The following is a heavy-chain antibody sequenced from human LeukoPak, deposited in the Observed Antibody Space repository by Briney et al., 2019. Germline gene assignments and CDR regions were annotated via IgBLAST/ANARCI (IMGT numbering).Heavy chain of an antibody. V-gene: IGHV3-23*01. CDR3: AKGSKGTYDY. J-gene: IGHJ4*02. Sequence: GGSLRLSCVAPGFTFSSYVMTWVRQAPGKGLEWVSSIIGNGDSTYYADSVKGRFTISRDNSKNTLYLQMNSLRAEDTAIYYCAKGSKGTYDYWGQGTLVTVFS. CDR1: GFTFSSYV. CDR2: IIGNGDST.